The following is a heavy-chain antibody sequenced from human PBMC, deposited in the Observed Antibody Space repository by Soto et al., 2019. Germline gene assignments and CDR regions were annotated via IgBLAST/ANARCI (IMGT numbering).Heavy chain of an antibody. Sequence: SGPTLVKPTQTLTLTCTFSGFSLSTSGVGVGWIRQPPGKALEWLALIYWNDDKRYSPSLKSRLTITKDTSKNQVVLTMTNMDPVDTATYYCARLSYYYGSGGTYGMDVWGQGTTVTVSS. J-gene: IGHJ6*02. V-gene: IGHV2-5*01. D-gene: IGHD3-10*01. CDR1: GFSLSTSGVG. CDR2: IYWNDDK. CDR3: ARLSYYYGSGGTYGMDV.